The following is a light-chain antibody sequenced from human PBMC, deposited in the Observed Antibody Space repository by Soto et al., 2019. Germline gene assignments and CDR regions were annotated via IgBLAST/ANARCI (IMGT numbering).Light chain of an antibody. V-gene: IGKV1-5*03. CDR3: QQYNSQRT. CDR2: KAS. J-gene: IGKJ1*01. Sequence: DIQMTQSPSTLSSSVGDRVTITCRASQYISSWLAWYQQKPGQAPKLLIYKASSLESGVPSRFSGSGSGTEFTLTSSSLQPDDFATYYCQQYNSQRTFGQGTKVEIK. CDR1: QYISSW.